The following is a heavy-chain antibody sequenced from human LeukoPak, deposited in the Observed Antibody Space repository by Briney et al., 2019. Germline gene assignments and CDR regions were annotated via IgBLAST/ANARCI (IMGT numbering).Heavy chain of an antibody. CDR2: ISAYNGNT. V-gene: IGHV1-18*04. CDR3: AREADTAMVTGVYFDY. D-gene: IGHD5-18*01. J-gene: IGHJ4*02. CDR1: GYTFTGYG. Sequence: GASVKVSCKASGYTFTGYGISWVRQAPGQGLEWMGWISAYNGNTNYAQKLQGRVTMTTDTSTSTAYMELRSLRSDDTAVYYCAREADTAMVTGVYFDYWGQGTLVTVSS.